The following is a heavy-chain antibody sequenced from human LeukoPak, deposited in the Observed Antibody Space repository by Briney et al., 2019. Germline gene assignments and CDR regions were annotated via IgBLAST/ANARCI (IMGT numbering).Heavy chain of an antibody. D-gene: IGHD3-22*01. CDR1: GFTFSNYA. CDR3: SRGQFRLGQYDSSAFDY. Sequence: GGSLRLSCAASGFTFSNYAMHWVRQAPGKGLEWVAVISYDGSNKYYADSVKGRFTISRDNSKNTLHLQTNSLRSEDTAVYYCSRGQFRLGQYDSSAFDYWGQGTLVTVSS. J-gene: IGHJ4*02. CDR2: ISYDGSNK. V-gene: IGHV3-30*04.